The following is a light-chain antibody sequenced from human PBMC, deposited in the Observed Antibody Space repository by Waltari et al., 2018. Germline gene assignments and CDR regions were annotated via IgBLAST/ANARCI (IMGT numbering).Light chain of an antibody. CDR3: SSYAGSSKGV. Sequence: QSALTQPASVSGSPGQSITISCTGTSSDVGHYKRLSWYQQPPGKAPKLMIYAVSNRPSGVSDRFSGSKSGDMASLTISGLQPEDEAEYFCSSYAGSSKGVFGGGTKVTVL. V-gene: IGLV2-23*02. CDR1: SSDVGHYKR. J-gene: IGLJ2*01. CDR2: AVS.